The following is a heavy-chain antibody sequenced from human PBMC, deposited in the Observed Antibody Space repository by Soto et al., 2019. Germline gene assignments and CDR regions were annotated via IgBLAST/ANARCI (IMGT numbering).Heavy chain of an antibody. Sequence: QVQLVESGGGVVQPGRSLRLSCAASGFTFSSYGMHWVRQAPGKGLAWVAVISYDGSNKYYADSVKGRFTISRDNSKNTLYRQMNSRTAEDTAVYYCAKDMRFLGWLWGTYYSYGMDVWGQGTTVTVSS. CDR3: AKDMRFLGWLWGTYYSYGMDV. J-gene: IGHJ6*02. D-gene: IGHD3-3*01. CDR2: ISYDGSNK. V-gene: IGHV3-30*18. CDR1: GFTFSSYG.